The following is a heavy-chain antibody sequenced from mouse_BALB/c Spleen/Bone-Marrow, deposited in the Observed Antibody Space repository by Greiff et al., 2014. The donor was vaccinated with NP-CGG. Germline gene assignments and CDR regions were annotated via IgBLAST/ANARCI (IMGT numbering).Heavy chain of an antibody. CDR1: GYTFTSYW. V-gene: IGHV1S22*01. J-gene: IGHJ4*01. D-gene: IGHD5-1*01. CDR2: IYPGSGNT. CDR3: RTCDYVMDY. Sequence: KQSGSELVRPGASVKLSCKASGYTFTSYWIHWVKQRPGQGLEWIGNIYPGSGNTNYDAKFRSKATLTVDTSSGTAYMQLSSLTSEDSAVYYCRTCDYVMDYWGQGTSVTVSS.